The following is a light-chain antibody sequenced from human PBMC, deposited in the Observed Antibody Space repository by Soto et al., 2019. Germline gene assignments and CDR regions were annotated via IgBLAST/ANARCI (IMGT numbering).Light chain of an antibody. V-gene: IGLV3-27*01. J-gene: IGLJ2*01. CDR3: YSVADNNVI. CDR2: KDS. CDR1: VLAKKY. Sequence: SYELTQPSSVSVSPGQTARITCSGDVLAKKYARWFQQKPGQAPVVVIYKDSERPSGIPERFFGSSSGTTVTLTISGAQVEDEADYYCYSVADNNVIFGGGTKLTVL.